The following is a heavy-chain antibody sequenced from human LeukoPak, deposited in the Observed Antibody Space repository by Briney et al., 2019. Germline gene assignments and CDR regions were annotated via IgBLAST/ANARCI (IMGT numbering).Heavy chain of an antibody. J-gene: IGHJ4*02. V-gene: IGHV1-2*06. Sequence: ASVKVSCKASGYTFTGYYMHWVRQAPGQGLEWMGRINPNSGGTNYARKFQGRVTMTRDTSISTAYMELSRLRSEDTAVYYCARGPWDSSGYYYVFYWGQGTLVTVSS. CDR3: ARGPWDSSGYYYVFY. CDR1: GYTFTGYY. CDR2: INPNSGGT. D-gene: IGHD3-22*01.